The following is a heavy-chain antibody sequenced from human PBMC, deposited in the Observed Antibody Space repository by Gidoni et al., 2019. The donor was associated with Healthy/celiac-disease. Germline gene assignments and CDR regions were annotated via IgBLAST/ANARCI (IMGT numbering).Heavy chain of an antibody. Sequence: QVQLVESGEGLVKPGGSLRLSCPASGFPFSYYYMSWIRQAPGKGLEWVSYISSSGSTIYYADSVKGRFTISRDNAKNSLYLQMNSLRAEDTAVYYCARRYFDCSSTSCHDYIFDYWGQGTLVTVSS. CDR3: ARRYFDCSSTSCHDYIFDY. J-gene: IGHJ4*02. D-gene: IGHD2-2*01. CDR1: GFPFSYYY. V-gene: IGHV3-11*01. CDR2: ISSSGSTI.